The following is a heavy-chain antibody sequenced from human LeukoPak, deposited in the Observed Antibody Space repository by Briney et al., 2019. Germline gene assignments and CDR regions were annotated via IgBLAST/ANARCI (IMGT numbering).Heavy chain of an antibody. CDR1: GGSFSGYY. J-gene: IGHJ4*02. V-gene: IGHV4-34*01. CDR2: INHSGST. D-gene: IGHD4-23*01. CDR3: AREDDYGGSH. Sequence: SETLSLTCAVSGGSFSGYYLSWIRQPPGKGLEWIGEINHSGSTNYNPSPKSRVTISVDTSKNQFSLKRSSVTAADTAVYYSAREDDYGGSHWGQGTLVTVSS.